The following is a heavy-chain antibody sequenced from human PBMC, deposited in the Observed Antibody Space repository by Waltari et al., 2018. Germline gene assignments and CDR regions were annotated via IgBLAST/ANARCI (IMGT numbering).Heavy chain of an antibody. CDR2: IYTSGST. J-gene: IGHJ4*02. V-gene: IGHV4-61*02. D-gene: IGHD5-18*01. CDR3: ARSTLRGYSYGLPDY. CDR1: GGSISSGSYY. Sequence: QVQLQESGPGLVKPSQTLSLTCTVSGGSISSGSYYWSWIRRPAGKGLEWIGRIYTSGSTNYNPSRKSRVTISVDTPKNQFSLKLSSVTAADTAVYYCARSTLRGYSYGLPDYWGQGTLVTVSS.